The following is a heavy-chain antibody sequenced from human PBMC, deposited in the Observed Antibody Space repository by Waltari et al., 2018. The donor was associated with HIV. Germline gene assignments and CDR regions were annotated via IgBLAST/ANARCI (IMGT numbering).Heavy chain of an antibody. CDR1: RHTFTDYY. Sequence: QVQLVQSGPEVKKSGASVNVSCKASRHTFTDYYIHWVRQAPGQGLEWMGWINPKSGATKDGLQFQGRVTLTRDTSTSTAHMELNSLRSDDTAVYFCAKGGAIVVVTAIRYYGLDVWGQGTTVTVSS. CDR3: AKGGAIVVVTAIRYYGLDV. CDR2: INPKSGAT. V-gene: IGHV1-2*02. J-gene: IGHJ6*02. D-gene: IGHD2-21*02.